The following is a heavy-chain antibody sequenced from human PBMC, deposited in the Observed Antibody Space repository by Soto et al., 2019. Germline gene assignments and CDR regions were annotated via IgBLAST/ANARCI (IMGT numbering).Heavy chain of an antibody. CDR1: GFTFSSYG. Sequence: QVQLVESGRGVVQPGRSLRLSCAASGFTFSSYGMHWVRQAPGKGLEWVAVISYDGSNKYYADSVKGRFTISRDNSKNTLYLQMNSLRAEDTAVYYCAKSTVTTFYYYYGMDVWGQGTTVTVSS. CDR3: AKSTVTTFYYYYGMDV. D-gene: IGHD4-4*01. J-gene: IGHJ6*02. V-gene: IGHV3-30*18. CDR2: ISYDGSNK.